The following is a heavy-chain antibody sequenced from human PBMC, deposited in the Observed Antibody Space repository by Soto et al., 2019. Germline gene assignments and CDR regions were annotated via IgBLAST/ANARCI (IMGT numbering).Heavy chain of an antibody. D-gene: IGHD3-22*01. Sequence: ASVKVSCKVSGYTLTELSMHWVRQAPGKGLEWMGGFDPEDGETIYAQKFQGRVTMTEDTSTDTAYMELSSLRSEDTAVYYCATDKLLDYYDSSGYFVGFDYWGQGTLVTVYS. CDR3: ATDKLLDYYDSSGYFVGFDY. V-gene: IGHV1-24*01. CDR1: GYTLTELS. CDR2: FDPEDGET. J-gene: IGHJ4*02.